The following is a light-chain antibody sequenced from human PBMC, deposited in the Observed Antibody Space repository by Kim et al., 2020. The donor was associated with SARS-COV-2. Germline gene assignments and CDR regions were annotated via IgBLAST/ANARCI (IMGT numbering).Light chain of an antibody. Sequence: QSALTQPPSASGSPGQSVTISCTGTSSDVGGYNYVSWYQQHPGKAPNLMIYEVNKRPSGVPDRFSGSKSGNTASLTVSGLQAEDEADYYCSSYAGSNNLVFGTGTKVTVL. CDR3: SSYAGSNNLV. J-gene: IGLJ1*01. V-gene: IGLV2-8*01. CDR1: SSDVGGYNY. CDR2: EVN.